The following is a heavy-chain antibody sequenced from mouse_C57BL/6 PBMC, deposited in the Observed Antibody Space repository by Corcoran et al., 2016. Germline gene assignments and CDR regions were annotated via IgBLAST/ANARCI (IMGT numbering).Heavy chain of an antibody. CDR2: IYPGSGNT. D-gene: IGHD2-4*01. CDR1: GYTFTDYY. Sequence: QVQLKQSGAELVRPGASVKLSCKASGYTFTDYYINWGKPRPGQGLEWIARIYPGSGNTYYNEKFKGKATLTAEKSSSTAYMQLSSLTSEDSAVYFCARDDYDSFTYWGQGTLVTVSA. V-gene: IGHV1-76*01. J-gene: IGHJ3*01. CDR3: ARDDYDSFTY.